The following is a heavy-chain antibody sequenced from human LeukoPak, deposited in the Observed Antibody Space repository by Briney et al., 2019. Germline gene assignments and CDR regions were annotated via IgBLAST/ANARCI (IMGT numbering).Heavy chain of an antibody. CDR2: ITASSGGSS. V-gene: IGHV3-23*01. D-gene: IGHD3-22*01. CDR1: GFTVSSNY. Sequence: GGSLRLSCAASGFTVSSNYMSWVRQAPGKGLEWVSAITASSGGSSYYADPVKGRFTISRDNSKNTLYLQMNSLRAEDTAVYYCAKDNGNSVYYPWYFDLWGRGTLVTVSS. J-gene: IGHJ2*01. CDR3: AKDNGNSVYYPWYFDL.